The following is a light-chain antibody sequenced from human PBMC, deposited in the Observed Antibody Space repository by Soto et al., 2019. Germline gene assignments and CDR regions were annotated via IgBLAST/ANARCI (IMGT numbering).Light chain of an antibody. CDR1: SGDVGSYNL. V-gene: IGLV2-14*02. CDR2: EGS. Sequence: QSVLTQPASVSGSPGQSITISCTGTSGDVGSYNLVSWYQQHPGKAPKLMIYEGSKRPSGVSNRFSGSKSGNTASLTISGLQAEDEADYYCCSYAISITVFGTGTKVTV. CDR3: CSYAISITV. J-gene: IGLJ1*01.